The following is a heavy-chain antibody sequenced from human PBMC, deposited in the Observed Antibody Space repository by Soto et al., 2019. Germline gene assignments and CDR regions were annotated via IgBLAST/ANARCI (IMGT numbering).Heavy chain of an antibody. D-gene: IGHD5-18*01. Sequence: PGGSLRLSCAASGFTFSSYAMSWVRQAPGKGLEWVSAISGSGGSTYYADSVKGRFTISRDNSKNTLYLQMNRLRAEDTAVDYFEKAGATAMVHEAVDIGGQATRVNVSS. CDR1: GFTFSSYA. V-gene: IGHV3-23*01. J-gene: IGHJ3*02. CDR3: EKAGATAMVHEAVDI. CDR2: ISGSGGST.